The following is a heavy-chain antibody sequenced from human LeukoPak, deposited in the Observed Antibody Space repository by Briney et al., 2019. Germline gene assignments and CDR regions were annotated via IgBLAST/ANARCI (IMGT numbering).Heavy chain of an antibody. D-gene: IGHD1-14*01. CDR3: ATDLPRGWPEPDHDAFDI. CDR1: GGTFSSYA. J-gene: IGHJ3*02. V-gene: IGHV1-69*06. Sequence: SVKVSCKASGGTFSSYAISWVRQAPGQGLEWMGGIIPIFGTANYAQKFQGRVTMTEDTSTDTAYMELSSLRSEDTAVYYCATDLPRGWPEPDHDAFDIWGQGTMVTVS. CDR2: IIPIFGTA.